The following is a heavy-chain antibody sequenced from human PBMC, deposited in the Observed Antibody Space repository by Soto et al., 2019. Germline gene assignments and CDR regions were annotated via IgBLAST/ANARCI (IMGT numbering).Heavy chain of an antibody. J-gene: IGHJ4*02. Sequence: QVQLQKSGPGLVKPSETLSLTCTVSNDSISTYYWTWIRQPPGKGLEWIGFIYYSGSTNYNPSLQSRVTISVDTSKNQFSLKMNSVTAADTAVYYCARPGRDWGALHYWGQGTLVTVSS. D-gene: IGHD7-27*01. CDR2: IYYSGST. V-gene: IGHV4-59*08. CDR1: NDSISTYY. CDR3: ARPGRDWGALHY.